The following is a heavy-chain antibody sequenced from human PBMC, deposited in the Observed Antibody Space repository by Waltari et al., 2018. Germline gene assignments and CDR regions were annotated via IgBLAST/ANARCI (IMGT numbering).Heavy chain of an antibody. J-gene: IGHJ4*02. V-gene: IGHV5-51*01. CDR1: GYSFTSYW. CDR3: ARHMGYCTGGVCSGPFDY. CDR2: SHPVDSAT. Sequence: EVQLVQSGAEVKKPGESLKISCKGSGYSFTSYWIGWVRQMPGKGLEWMGISHPVDSATRYSPSFQGQVTISADKSISTAYLQWSSLKASDTAMYYCARHMGYCTGGVCSGPFDYWGQGTLVTVSS. D-gene: IGHD2-8*02.